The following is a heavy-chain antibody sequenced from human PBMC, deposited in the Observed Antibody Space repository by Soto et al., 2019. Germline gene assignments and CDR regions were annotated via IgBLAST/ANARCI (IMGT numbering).Heavy chain of an antibody. V-gene: IGHV3-21*01. CDR1: GFTFSSYA. J-gene: IGHJ3*02. CDR2: ISGSSSNI. CDR3: ARSLYTGNTPRLTDAFDI. D-gene: IGHD3-16*01. Sequence: GGSLRLSCAASGFTFSSYAMSWVRQAPGKGLEWVSAISGSSSNIYYADSVKGRFTISRDNAKNSLYLQMNSLRAEDTAVYYCARSLYTGNTPRLTDAFDIWGQGTMVTVSS.